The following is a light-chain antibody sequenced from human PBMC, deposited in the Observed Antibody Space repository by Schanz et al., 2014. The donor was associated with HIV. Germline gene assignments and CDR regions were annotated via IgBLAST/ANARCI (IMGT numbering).Light chain of an antibody. J-gene: IGKJ1*01. CDR3: QQYGSPPWT. Sequence: EIVLTQSPATLSLSPGERATLSCRASQSVSNFLAWYQQKPGQAPRLLIYSASNRAAGIPDRFSGGESGTDFTLTISRVEPEDYAVYFCQQYGSPPWTFGQGTKVEVK. CDR2: SAS. CDR1: QSVSNF. V-gene: IGKV3-20*01.